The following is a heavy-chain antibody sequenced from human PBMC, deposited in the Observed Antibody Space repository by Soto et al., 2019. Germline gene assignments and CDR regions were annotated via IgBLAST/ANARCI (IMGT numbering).Heavy chain of an antibody. D-gene: IGHD1-26*01. CDR1: GGSISSGGYY. CDR3: ARGATTIDYYYGMDV. V-gene: IGHV4-31*03. CDR2: IYYSGST. Sequence: SETLSLTCTVSGGSISSGGYYLCCIRQHPGKGLEWIGYIYYSGSTYYNPSLKSRVTISVDTSKNQFSLKLSSVTAADTAVYYCARGATTIDYYYGMDVWGQGTTVTVS. J-gene: IGHJ6*02.